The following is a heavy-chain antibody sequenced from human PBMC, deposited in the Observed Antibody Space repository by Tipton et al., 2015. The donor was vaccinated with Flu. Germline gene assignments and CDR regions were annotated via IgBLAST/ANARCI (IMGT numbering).Heavy chain of an antibody. J-gene: IGHJ4*02. Sequence: TLSLTCTVSGASISNYYWTWIRQPPGKGREWIGYVSYSGSTKFNPALRSRVTMSVDASKSQFSLKMTSVTAGDTATYFCARNKGTGYEDFWGQGTLVTVSS. CDR1: GASISNYY. CDR2: VSYSGST. D-gene: IGHD1-1*01. V-gene: IGHV4-59*01. CDR3: ARNKGTGYEDF.